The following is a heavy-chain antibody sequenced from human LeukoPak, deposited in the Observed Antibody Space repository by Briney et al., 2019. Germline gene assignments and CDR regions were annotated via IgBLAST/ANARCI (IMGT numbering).Heavy chain of an antibody. CDR1: GGSFNSYA. CDR3: ARSQPLAYFDL. CDR2: IIPIFGTA. V-gene: IGHV1-69*06. Sequence: SVKVPCKASGGSFNSYAISWVRQAPGQGLEWMGGIIPIFGTANYAQKFQGRVTITADKSTNTAYMELSSLRSEDTAVYYCARSQPLAYFDLWGRGTLVTVSS. J-gene: IGHJ2*01.